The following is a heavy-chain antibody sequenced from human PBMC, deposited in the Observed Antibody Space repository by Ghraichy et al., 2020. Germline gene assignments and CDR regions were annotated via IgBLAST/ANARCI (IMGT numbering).Heavy chain of an antibody. J-gene: IGHJ4*02. CDR3: VRDLERFGVREY. Sequence: GGSLRLSCAASGFTFSSYDMNWVRQAPGKGLEWVSYISSGSSPRHYGDSVKGRFTVSRDNAKNSLYLQMNSLRDEDTAVYYCVRDLERFGVREYWGQGTLVTVSA. CDR2: ISSGSSPR. CDR1: GFTFSSYD. V-gene: IGHV3-48*02. D-gene: IGHD3-10*01.